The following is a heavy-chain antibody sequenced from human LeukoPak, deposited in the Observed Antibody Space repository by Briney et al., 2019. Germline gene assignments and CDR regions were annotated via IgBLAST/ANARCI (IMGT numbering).Heavy chain of an antibody. CDR2: IYYSGST. D-gene: IGHD4-17*01. Sequence: SETLSLTCTVSGGSISSYYWSWIRQPPGKGLEWIGYIYYSGSTNYNPSLKSRVTISVDTSKNQFSLKLSSVTAADTAVYYCAKGYGDYDLAWFDPWGQGTLVTVSS. CDR1: GGSISSYY. CDR3: AKGYGDYDLAWFDP. J-gene: IGHJ5*02. V-gene: IGHV4-59*01.